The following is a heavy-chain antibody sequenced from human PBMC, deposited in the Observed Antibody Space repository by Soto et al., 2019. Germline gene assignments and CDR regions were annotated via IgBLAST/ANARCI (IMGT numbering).Heavy chain of an antibody. Sequence: PGESLKISCKGSGYTFTAYWIAWVRQMPGRGLEWMGIIQPGNSDTRYSPSFQGQVTISADKSISTAYLQWSSLKASDTAMYYCARHSIGVGPTFDYWGQGILVTVSS. D-gene: IGHD3-22*01. CDR2: IQPGNSDT. J-gene: IGHJ4*02. CDR1: GYTFTAYW. V-gene: IGHV5-51*01. CDR3: ARHSIGVGPTFDY.